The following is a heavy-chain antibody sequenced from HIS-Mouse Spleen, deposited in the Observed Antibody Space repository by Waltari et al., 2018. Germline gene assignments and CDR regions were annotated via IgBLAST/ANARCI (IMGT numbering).Heavy chain of an antibody. CDR2: SYYSGST. J-gene: IGHJ2*01. CDR3: AREIPYSSSWYDWYFDL. D-gene: IGHD6-13*01. CDR1: RGSIISSSYY. Sequence: LQLQESGPRLVKRSETLSLTCTVSRGSIISSSYYGGWIRQPPGKGREWIGSSYYSGSTYYNPSLKSRVTISVDTSKNQFSLKLSSVTAADTAVYYCAREIPYSSSWYDWYFDLWGRGTLVTVSS. V-gene: IGHV4-39*07.